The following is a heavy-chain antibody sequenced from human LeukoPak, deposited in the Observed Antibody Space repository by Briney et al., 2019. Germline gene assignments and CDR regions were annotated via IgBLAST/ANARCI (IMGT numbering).Heavy chain of an antibody. V-gene: IGHV4-34*01. CDR1: GGSFSGYY. CDR3: ARDRVYCSSTSCYYYFDY. Sequence: SETLSLTCAVYGGSFSGYYWSWIRQPPGKGLEWIGEINHSGSTNYNPSLKSRVTISVDTSKNQFSLKLSSVTAADTAVYYCARDRVYCSSTSCYYYFDYWGQGTLVTVSS. CDR2: INHSGST. D-gene: IGHD2-2*01. J-gene: IGHJ4*02.